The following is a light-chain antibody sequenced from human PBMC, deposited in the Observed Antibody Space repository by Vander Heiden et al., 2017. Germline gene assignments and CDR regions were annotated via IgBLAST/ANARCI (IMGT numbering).Light chain of an antibody. CDR3: QQYSTWPMFT. V-gene: IGKV3-15*01. CDR2: GAS. CDR1: QSIISN. Sequence: EIVMTQSPATLSLSPGERATLSCRASQSIISNLAWYQQKPGQAPRLLIYGASTRATDVPARFSGSGSGTEVTLTISSLQSEDFAIYCCQQYSTWPMFTFGQGTKLEIK. J-gene: IGKJ2*01.